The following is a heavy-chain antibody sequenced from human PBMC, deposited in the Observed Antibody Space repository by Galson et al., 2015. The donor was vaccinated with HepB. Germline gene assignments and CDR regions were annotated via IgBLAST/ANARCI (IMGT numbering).Heavy chain of an antibody. V-gene: IGHV3-23*01. Sequence: SLRLSCAASGFTFSSYVMRWVRQAPGKGPAWVSSIINSGAGTYYADSVKGRFTISRDNSKNTLYLQLNSLRAEDTAVYYCAKGGYCSSTSCEKWAFDYWGQGTLVTVTS. CDR1: GFTFSSYV. CDR3: AKGGYCSSTSCEKWAFDY. J-gene: IGHJ4*02. CDR2: IINSGAGT. D-gene: IGHD2-2*01.